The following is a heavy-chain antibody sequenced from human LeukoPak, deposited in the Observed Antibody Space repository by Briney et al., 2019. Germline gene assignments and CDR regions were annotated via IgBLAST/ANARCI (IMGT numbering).Heavy chain of an antibody. CDR1: GFTFSTYV. CDR2: ISSNGDNT. CDR3: VGGRVY. J-gene: IGHJ4*02. V-gene: IGHV3-64D*06. Sequence: GGSLRLSCSVSGFTFSTYVMHWVRQAPGKGLEYVSAISSNGDNTYYADSVKGRLTISRDNSKNTLYLQMSSLRADDTAVYYCVGGRVYWGQGALVTVSS. D-gene: IGHD6-25*01.